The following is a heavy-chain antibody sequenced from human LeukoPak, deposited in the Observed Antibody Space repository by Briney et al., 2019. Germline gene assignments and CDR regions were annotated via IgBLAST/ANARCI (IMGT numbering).Heavy chain of an antibody. CDR2: ISTYNGKT. Sequence: ASVKVSCKASGYSFFVYGISWVRQAPGQGLEWMGWISTYNGKTNYAQKFQGRVTMTTDTSTSTASLELRSLKSDDTAVYYCARPIFGTHYYMDVWGKGTTVTVSS. D-gene: IGHD3-3*01. CDR3: ARPIFGTHYYMDV. CDR1: GYSFFVYG. J-gene: IGHJ6*03. V-gene: IGHV1-18*01.